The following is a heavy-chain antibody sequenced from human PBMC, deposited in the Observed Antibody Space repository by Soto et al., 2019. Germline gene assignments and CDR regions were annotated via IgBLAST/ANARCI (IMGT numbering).Heavy chain of an antibody. CDR3: ARDEGGSYYDFWSGYQPYYYYGMVV. D-gene: IGHD3-3*01. CDR2: INPNSGGT. Sequence: ASVKVSCKASGYTFTGYYMHWVRQAPGQGLEWMGWINPNSGGTNYAQKFQGWVTMTRDTSISTAYMELSRLRSDDTAVYYCARDEGGSYYDFWSGYQPYYYYGMVVWGQGTTVTVSS. J-gene: IGHJ6*02. CDR1: GYTFTGYY. V-gene: IGHV1-2*04.